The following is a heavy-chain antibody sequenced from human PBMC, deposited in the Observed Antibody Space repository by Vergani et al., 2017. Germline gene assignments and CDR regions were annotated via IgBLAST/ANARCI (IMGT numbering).Heavy chain of an antibody. J-gene: IGHJ4*02. CDR2: ISWNSGSI. CDR1: GFTFGDYA. V-gene: IGHV3-9*01. CDR3: ARGRDCSSTSCYLLSYFDY. D-gene: IGHD2-2*01. Sequence: EVQLVESGGGLVQPGRSLRLSCAASGFTFGDYAMHWVRQAPGKGLEWVSGISWNSGSIGYADSVKGRFTITRDNAKKSLYLQMNSLRAEDTAVYYCARGRDCSSTSCYLLSYFDYWGQGTLVTVSS.